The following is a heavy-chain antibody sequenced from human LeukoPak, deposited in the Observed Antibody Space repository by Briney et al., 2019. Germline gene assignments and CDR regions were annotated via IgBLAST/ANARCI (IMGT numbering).Heavy chain of an antibody. CDR2: INYSGST. Sequence: SETLSLTCAVYGGSFSGYYWSWIRQPPGKGLEWIGEINYSGSTNYNPSLKSRVNISVEKSKHKFSLKLSSVTAADTAVYYCAGLYGARDYWGQGTLVTVSS. CDR3: AGLYGARDY. J-gene: IGHJ4*02. D-gene: IGHD4-17*01. CDR1: GGSFSGYY. V-gene: IGHV4-34*01.